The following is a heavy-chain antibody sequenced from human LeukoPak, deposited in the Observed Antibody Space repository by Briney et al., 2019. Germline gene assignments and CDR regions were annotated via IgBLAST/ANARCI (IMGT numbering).Heavy chain of an antibody. CDR2: ISPGGGSR. J-gene: IGHJ4*02. D-gene: IGHD6-19*01. CDR1: GFNFTSFG. V-gene: IGHV3-23*01. Sequence: GGSLRLSCKASGFNFTSFGMSWVRQVPGKGLEWVSSISPGGGSRYHADSVRGRLTISRDNSKNMLSLQMNSLRIEDTAIYYCAKGQWLTHSNDYWGQGTLVTVSS. CDR3: AKGQWLTHSNDY.